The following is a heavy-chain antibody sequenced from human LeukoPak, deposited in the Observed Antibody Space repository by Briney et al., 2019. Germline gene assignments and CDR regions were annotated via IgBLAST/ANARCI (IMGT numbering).Heavy chain of an antibody. D-gene: IGHD2-21*02. Sequence: PGGSLRLSCAASGFTFSSYAMSWVRQAPGKGLEWVAVISYDGSNKYYADSVKGRFTISRDNSKNTLYLQMNSLRAEDTAVYYCARGLTSDFDYWGQGTLVTVSS. CDR1: GFTFSSYA. CDR2: ISYDGSNK. CDR3: ARGLTSDFDY. J-gene: IGHJ4*02. V-gene: IGHV3-30-3*01.